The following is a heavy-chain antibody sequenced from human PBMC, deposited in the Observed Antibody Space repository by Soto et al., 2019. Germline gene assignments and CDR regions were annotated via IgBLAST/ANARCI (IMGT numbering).Heavy chain of an antibody. V-gene: IGHV4-30-4*01. D-gene: IGHD3-16*01. J-gene: IGHJ6*02. Sequence: SETLSLTCTVSGDSISSGNKYWSWIRQPPGEGLEWIGYIFSSGTTYYNPSLKSRLTMSLDASQNQFSLKLNSLTDADTAVYFCARVPSPFDYYYAMDVWGQGTTVTVSS. CDR1: GDSISSGNKY. CDR3: ARVPSPFDYYYAMDV. CDR2: IFSSGTT.